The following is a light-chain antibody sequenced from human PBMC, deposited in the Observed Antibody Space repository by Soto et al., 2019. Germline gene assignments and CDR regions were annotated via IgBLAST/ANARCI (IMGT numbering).Light chain of an antibody. CDR3: AAWDDSFDVV. J-gene: IGLJ2*01. V-gene: IGLV1-44*01. CDR1: SSNIGSNT. CDR2: SNN. Sequence: QSVLTQPPSASGTPGQRVTISCSGSSSNIGSNTVNWYQQLPGTAPKLLIYSNNQRPSGVPDRFSGSKSGTSASLAISGLQSEDEADYYCAAWDDSFDVVFGGGTKLTVL.